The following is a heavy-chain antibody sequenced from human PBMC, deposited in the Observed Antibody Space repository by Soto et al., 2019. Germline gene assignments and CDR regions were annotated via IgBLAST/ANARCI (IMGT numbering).Heavy chain of an antibody. CDR1: GYTFTSYA. V-gene: IGHV1-3*01. J-gene: IGHJ4*02. CDR3: ASGNEEYYFDY. Sequence: ASVKVSCKASGYTFTSYAMHWVRQAPGQRLEWMGWINAGSGNTKYSQKFQGRVTITRDTSASTAYMGLSSLRSEDTAVYYCASGNEEYYFDYWGQGTLVTVSS. CDR2: INAGSGNT.